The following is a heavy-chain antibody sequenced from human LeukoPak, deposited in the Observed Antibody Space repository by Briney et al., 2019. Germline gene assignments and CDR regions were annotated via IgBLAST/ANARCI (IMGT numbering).Heavy chain of an antibody. J-gene: IGHJ3*02. CDR1: GGSISSSNW. V-gene: IGHV4-4*02. D-gene: IGHD2-2*01. Sequence: SGTLSLTCAVSGGSISSSNWWSWVRQPPGKGLEWIGEIYHSGSTNYNPSLKSRVTISVDKSKNQFSLKLSSVTAADTAVYYCARDLAIGYCSSTSCYFSAFDIWGQGTMVTVSS. CDR2: IYHSGST. CDR3: ARDLAIGYCSSTSCYFSAFDI.